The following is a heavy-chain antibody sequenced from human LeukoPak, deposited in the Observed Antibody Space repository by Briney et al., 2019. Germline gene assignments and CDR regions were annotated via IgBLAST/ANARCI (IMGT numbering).Heavy chain of an antibody. J-gene: IGHJ4*02. CDR3: AKEYLGYCSGGSCYPLDY. CDR2: ISYDGSNK. D-gene: IGHD2-15*01. Sequence: GGSLILSCAASGFTFSSYGMHWVRQAPGKGLELVAVISYDGSNKYYADSVKGRFTISRDNSKNTLYLQMNSLRAEDTAVYYCAKEYLGYCSGGSCYPLDYWGQGTLVTVSS. V-gene: IGHV3-30*18. CDR1: GFTFSSYG.